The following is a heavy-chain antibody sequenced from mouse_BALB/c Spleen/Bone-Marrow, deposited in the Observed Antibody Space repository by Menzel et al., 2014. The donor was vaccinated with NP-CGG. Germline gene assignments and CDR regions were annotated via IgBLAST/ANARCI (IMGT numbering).Heavy chain of an antibody. V-gene: IGHV1-54*03. Sequence: VQLVESGAELVRPGTSVKVSCKASGYAFTNYLIEWVKQRPGQGLEWIGVINPGSGGTNYNEKFKGKATLTADKSSSTANMQLSSLTSDDSAVYFCARSSAYYYGMDYWGQGTSVTVSS. CDR1: GYAFTNYL. D-gene: IGHD1-1*01. CDR3: ARSSAYYYGMDY. J-gene: IGHJ4*01. CDR2: INPGSGGT.